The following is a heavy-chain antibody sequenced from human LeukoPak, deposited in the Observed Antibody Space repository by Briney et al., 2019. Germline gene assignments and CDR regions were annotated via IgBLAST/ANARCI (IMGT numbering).Heavy chain of an antibody. D-gene: IGHD2-2*01. Sequence: SETLSLTCAVYGGSFSGYYWSWIHQPPGKGLEWIGEINHSGSTNYNPSLKSRVTISVDTSKNQFSLKLSSVTAADTAVYYCARSCSSTSCPINYYYGMDVWGQGTTVTVSS. J-gene: IGHJ6*02. CDR1: GGSFSGYY. V-gene: IGHV4-34*01. CDR3: ARSCSSTSCPINYYYGMDV. CDR2: INHSGST.